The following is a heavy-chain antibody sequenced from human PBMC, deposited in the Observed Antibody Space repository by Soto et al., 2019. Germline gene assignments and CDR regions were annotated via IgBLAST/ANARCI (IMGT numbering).Heavy chain of an antibody. J-gene: IGHJ4*02. CDR1: GFAFSSYG. CDR2: IWYDGSNE. D-gene: IGHD6-13*01. V-gene: IGHV3-33*01. CDR3: ARDGKEAGIFLEY. Sequence: QVQLVESGGGVVQPGKSLRLSCEASGFAFSSYGMHWVRQAPGKGLEWVAVIWYDGSNEHYADSVKGRFTISRDNSKHTLYLQMNSLGPEDTAVYDCARDGKEAGIFLEYWGQGTLVTVSS.